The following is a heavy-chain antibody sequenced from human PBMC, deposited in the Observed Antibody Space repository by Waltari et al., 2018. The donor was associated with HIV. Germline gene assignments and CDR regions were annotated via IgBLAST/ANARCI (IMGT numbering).Heavy chain of an antibody. D-gene: IGHD2-15*01. CDR2: IIPILGIA. J-gene: IGHJ6*02. CDR1: GGTFSSYA. V-gene: IGHV1-69*04. Sequence: QVQLVQSGAEVKKPGSSVKVSCKASGGTFSSYAISWVRQSPGQGLEWMGRIIPILGIANYAQKFQGRVTITADKSTSTAYMELSSLRSEDTAVYYCARVVDGFYYYGMDVWGQGTTVTVSS. CDR3: ARVVDGFYYYGMDV.